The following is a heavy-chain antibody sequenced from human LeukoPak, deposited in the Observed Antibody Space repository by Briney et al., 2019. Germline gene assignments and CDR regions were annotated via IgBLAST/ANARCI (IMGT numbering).Heavy chain of an antibody. V-gene: IGHV4-39*07. CDR1: GGSISSSSYY. Sequence: PSETLSLTGTGSGGSISSSSYYWGWIRQPPGKGLEWIGSIYYSGSTYYNPSLKSRVTISVDTSKNQFSLKLSSVTAADTAVYYCARGGGWYGEFDYWGQGTLVTVSS. D-gene: IGHD6-19*01. CDR2: IYYSGST. CDR3: ARGGGWYGEFDY. J-gene: IGHJ4*02.